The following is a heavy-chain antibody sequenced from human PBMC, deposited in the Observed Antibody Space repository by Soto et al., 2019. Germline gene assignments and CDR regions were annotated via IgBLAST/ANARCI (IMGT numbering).Heavy chain of an antibody. Sequence: QVQLVQSGAEVKKPGSSVKVSCKASGGTFSSYTISWVRQAPGQGLEWMGRIIPILGIANYAQKFQGRVTITADKSTSTAYMELSSLRSEDTAVYYCARAVAGYSGSWYNVTWGQGTLVTVSS. J-gene: IGHJ5*02. CDR1: GGTFSSYT. V-gene: IGHV1-69*02. CDR2: IIPILGIA. D-gene: IGHD6-13*01. CDR3: ARAVAGYSGSWYNVT.